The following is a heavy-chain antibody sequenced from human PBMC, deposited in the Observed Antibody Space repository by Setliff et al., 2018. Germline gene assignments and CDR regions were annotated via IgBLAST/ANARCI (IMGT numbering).Heavy chain of an antibody. Sequence: PSETLSLTCSVSDGSISSDDYYWAWIRQPPGKGLEWIGSMYYGGSTSYHSPFRSRVTISVDTSKRQFSLRLPSVTAADTAVYYCVRVEAGYCSSTSCYVVGAFDIWGQGTMVTVSS. J-gene: IGHJ3*02. CDR3: VRVEAGYCSSTSCYVVGAFDI. CDR1: DGSISSDDYY. D-gene: IGHD2-2*03. CDR2: MYYGGST. V-gene: IGHV4-39*01.